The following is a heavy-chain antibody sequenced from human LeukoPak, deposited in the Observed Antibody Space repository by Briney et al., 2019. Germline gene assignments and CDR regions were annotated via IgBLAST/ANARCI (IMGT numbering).Heavy chain of an antibody. J-gene: IGHJ6*02. CDR3: AREISLGGWAGMDV. CDR2: ISISGDNT. D-gene: IGHD6-19*01. V-gene: IGHV3-23*01. CDR1: GFTFSDYA. Sequence: PGGSLRLSCAASGFTFSDYAMSWVRQGPGKGLEWVSTISISGDNTYYADSVKGRFTISRDNSKNTLYLQMNSLRAEDTAVYYCAREISLGGWAGMDVWGQGTTVTVSS.